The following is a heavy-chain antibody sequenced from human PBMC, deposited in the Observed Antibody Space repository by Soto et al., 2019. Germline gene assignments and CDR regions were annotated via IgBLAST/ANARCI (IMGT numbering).Heavy chain of an antibody. V-gene: IGHV1-18*01. D-gene: IGHD6-13*01. CDR2: ISAHNGNT. CDR1: GYTFTSHG. CDR3: ARDLAAGMIDY. J-gene: IGHJ4*02. Sequence: ASVKVSCKASGYTFTSHGISWVRQAPGQGLEWMGWISAHNGNTKYAQKVQGRVTMTTDTSTSTAYMELRSLRSDDTAVYYCARDLAAGMIDYWGQGTLVTVSS.